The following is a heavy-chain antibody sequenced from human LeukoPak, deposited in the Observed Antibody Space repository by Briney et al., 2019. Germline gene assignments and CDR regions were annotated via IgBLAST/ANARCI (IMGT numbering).Heavy chain of an antibody. Sequence: GGSLRLSCAASGFTFSSYGMHWVRQAPGKGLDWVSVISGSAHKIRYADSVRGRFTISRDNSENTVYLQMNNLRGEDTAIYYCAGRITGYSSGYVFWGQGTLVTVSS. J-gene: IGHJ4*02. D-gene: IGHD5-18*01. CDR3: AGRITGYSSGYVF. V-gene: IGHV3-23*01. CDR1: GFTFSSYG. CDR2: ISGSAHKI.